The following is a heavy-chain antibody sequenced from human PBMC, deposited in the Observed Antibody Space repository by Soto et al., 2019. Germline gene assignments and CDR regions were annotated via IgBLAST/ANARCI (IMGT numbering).Heavy chain of an antibody. D-gene: IGHD3-10*02. CDR3: ARQRVLSTNMFITSFDP. V-gene: IGHV4-39*01. J-gene: IGHJ5*02. Sequence: SETLSLTCSLSGGSINSSDHFWGWIRQTPGKGLEWIGSVYYTETTYYNPSLKSPVTISVETSRNTFSLKVYSVTAADTGIYYCARQRVLSTNMFITSFDPWGQGTLVTVSS. CDR2: VYYTETT. CDR1: GGSINSSDHF.